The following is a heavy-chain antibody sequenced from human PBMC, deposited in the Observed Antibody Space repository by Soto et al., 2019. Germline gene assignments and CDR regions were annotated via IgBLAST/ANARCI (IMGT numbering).Heavy chain of an antibody. V-gene: IGHV3-23*01. CDR2: VTADGGT. D-gene: IGHD2-15*01. Sequence: EVQVLESGGGLVQPGGSLRLSCEGPGFTVSSHAMTWIRQAPGKGPEWVSTVTADGGTYYADAVKGRFAMSRDTSENPRYLQMNSLGAEDTAAYYCAPHVSCSGGSCQYDAFAIRGQGTMVTVSS. CDR3: APHVSCSGGSCQYDAFAI. CDR1: GFTVSSHA. J-gene: IGHJ3*02.